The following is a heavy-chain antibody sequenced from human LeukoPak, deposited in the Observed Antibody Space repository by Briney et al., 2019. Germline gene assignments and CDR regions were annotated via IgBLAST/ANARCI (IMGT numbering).Heavy chain of an antibody. Sequence: SETLSLTCAVSGGSISSNSWWTWVRQPPGKGLEWIGDIFHSGTTNYSPSLKSRITVSVDKSRNQFSLTLSSVTAADTAVYYCARGELLWFGELSGYGMDVWGQGTTVTVSS. CDR3: ARGELLWFGELSGYGMDV. D-gene: IGHD3-10*01. J-gene: IGHJ6*02. CDR1: GGSISSNSW. V-gene: IGHV4-4*02. CDR2: IFHSGTT.